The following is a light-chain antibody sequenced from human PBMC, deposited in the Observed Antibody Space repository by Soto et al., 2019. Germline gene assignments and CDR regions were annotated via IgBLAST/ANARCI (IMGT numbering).Light chain of an antibody. CDR1: QTISSF. J-gene: IGKJ1*01. CDR3: QQYGCSPRT. Sequence: EGVLMHSPGTLSLSPGEGATLSCRASQTISSFLAWYQQKRGQAPRLLIHGASNRATGIPDRFSGSGSGTDFTLTITRLEPEDFAVYYCQQYGCSPRTFGQGTKVDIK. V-gene: IGKV3-20*01. CDR2: GAS.